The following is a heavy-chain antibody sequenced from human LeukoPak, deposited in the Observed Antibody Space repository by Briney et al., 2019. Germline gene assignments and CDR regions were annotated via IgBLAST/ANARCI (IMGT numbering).Heavy chain of an antibody. D-gene: IGHD2-2*01. CDR1: GGSISSGDYY. V-gene: IGHV4-30-4*08. Sequence: SQTLSLTCTVSGGSISSGDYYWSWIRQPPGKGLEWLGYIYYSGSTYYNPSLKSRVTISVDTSKNQFSLKLSSVTAADTAVYYCARAPPPVVVPAAPFDHWGQGTLVTVSS. CDR2: IYYSGST. J-gene: IGHJ4*02. CDR3: ARAPPPVVVPAAPFDH.